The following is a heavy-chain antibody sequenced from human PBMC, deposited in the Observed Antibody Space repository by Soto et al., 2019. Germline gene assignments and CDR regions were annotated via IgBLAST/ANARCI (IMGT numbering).Heavy chain of an antibody. CDR2: IIPIFGTA. D-gene: IGHD2-21*02. CDR3: ATYYCGGDCYHNWFDP. CDR1: GGTFSSYA. Sequence: QVQLVQSGAEVKKPGCSVKVSCKASGGTFSSYAISWVRQAPGQGLEWMGGIIPIFGTANYAQKFQGRVTITADESTSTAYMELSSLRSEDTPVYYCATYYCGGDCYHNWFDPWGQGTLVTVSS. V-gene: IGHV1-69*12. J-gene: IGHJ5*02.